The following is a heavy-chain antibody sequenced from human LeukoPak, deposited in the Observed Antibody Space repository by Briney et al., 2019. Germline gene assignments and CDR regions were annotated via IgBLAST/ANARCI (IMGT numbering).Heavy chain of an antibody. D-gene: IGHD6-19*01. CDR1: GYTFTGYY. CDR2: INPNSGGT. V-gene: IGHV1-2*02. J-gene: IGHJ4*02. CDR3: ARRPGYSSGWYDY. Sequence: ASVKVSCKAFGYTFTGYYMHWVRPAPGQGREWMGWINPNSGGTYYAQKFQGRVTMTRDTSISTAYMELSRLRSDDTAVYYCARRPGYSSGWYDYWGQGTLVTVSS.